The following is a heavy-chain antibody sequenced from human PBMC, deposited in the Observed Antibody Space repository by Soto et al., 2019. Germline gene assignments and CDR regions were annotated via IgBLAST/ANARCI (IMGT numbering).Heavy chain of an antibody. CDR3: AREGPSSRNWLDP. CDR2: IYTSGST. D-gene: IGHD6-13*01. J-gene: IGHJ5*02. CDR1: GGSISSDY. V-gene: IGHV4-4*07. Sequence: TSETLSLTCTVSGGSISSDYWSWIRQPAGKVLEWIGRIYTSGSTNYNPSLKSRVTMSVDTSKNQFSLKLSSVTAADTAVYYCAREGPSSRNWLDPWGQGTLVTVSS.